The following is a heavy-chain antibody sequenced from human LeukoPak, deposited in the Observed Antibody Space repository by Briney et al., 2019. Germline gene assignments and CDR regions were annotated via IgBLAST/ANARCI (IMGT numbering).Heavy chain of an antibody. CDR3: ARSPSSWDAFDI. CDR1: GGTFSSYA. D-gene: IGHD6-13*01. J-gene: IGHJ3*02. V-gene: IGHV1-69*06. Sequence: ASVKVSCKASGGTFSSYAISWVRQAPGQGLEWMGGIIPIFGTANYAQKFQGRVTITADKSTSTAYMELSSLRSEDTAVYYCARSPSSWDAFDIWGQGTMVTVSS. CDR2: IIPIFGTA.